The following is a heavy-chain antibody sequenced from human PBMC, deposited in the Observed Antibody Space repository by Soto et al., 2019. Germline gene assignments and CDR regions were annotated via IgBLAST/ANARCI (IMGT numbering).Heavy chain of an antibody. CDR2: VYYTGDA. CDR3: VRHGGIRGATLLDT. V-gene: IGHV4-39*01. J-gene: IGHJ4*02. D-gene: IGHD3-16*01. Sequence: QMEESGPGLVKPAETLTLTCTVSGVSINNSPYFWTWIRQPPGKGLEWIGEVYYTGDAYYNPSLRSRVSISVETSKNQFSLKVTSVTAADTARYVCVRHGGIRGATLLDTWGQGALVTVSS. CDR1: GVSINNSPYF.